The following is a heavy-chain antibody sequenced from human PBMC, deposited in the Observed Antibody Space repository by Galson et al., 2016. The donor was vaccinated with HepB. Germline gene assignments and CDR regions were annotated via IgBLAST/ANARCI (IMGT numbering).Heavy chain of an antibody. CDR1: GGSMSGHY. D-gene: IGHD6-19*01. CDR3: AREGNGSWGAFDY. Sequence: SETLSLTCNVSGGSMSGHYWSWIRQPAGKGLEWIGRVYTFGSTNYNPSLNGRVTMALDTAKNQFSLKLSSVTAADTAAYYCAREGNGSWGAFDYWGQGSLVTVSS. V-gene: IGHV4-4*07. CDR2: VYTFGST. J-gene: IGHJ4*02.